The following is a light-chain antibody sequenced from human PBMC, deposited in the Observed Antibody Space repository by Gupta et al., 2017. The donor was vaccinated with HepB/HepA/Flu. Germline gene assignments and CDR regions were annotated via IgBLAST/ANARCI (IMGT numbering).Light chain of an antibody. CDR3: QQYNSYSRT. CDR1: QSISSW. V-gene: IGKV1-5*03. Sequence: DIQMTQSPSTLSASVGDRVTITCRASQSISSWLAWYQQKPGKAPKVLIYEASNLESGVPSRFSGSGSGTEFTLIINRLQPDDFATYYCQQYNSYSRTFGQGTKVEI. J-gene: IGKJ1*01. CDR2: EAS.